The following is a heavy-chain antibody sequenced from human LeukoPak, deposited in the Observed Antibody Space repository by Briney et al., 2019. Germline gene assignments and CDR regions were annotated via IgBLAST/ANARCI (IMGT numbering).Heavy chain of an antibody. J-gene: IGHJ4*02. D-gene: IGHD1/OR15-1a*01. Sequence: ASVKVSCKASGYTFSSYGISWVRQAPGQGLEWMGWVSADSSNTYHVQKLQGRLSMATDTSTSTAYMELRSLRSEDTAVYYCARDGWNNGWTPFDCWGQGTLVTVSS. V-gene: IGHV1-18*01. CDR3: ARDGWNNGWTPFDC. CDR2: VSADSSNT. CDR1: GYTFSSYG.